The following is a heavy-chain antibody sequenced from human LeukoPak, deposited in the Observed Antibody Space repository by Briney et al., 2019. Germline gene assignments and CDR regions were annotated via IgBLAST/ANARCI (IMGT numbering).Heavy chain of an antibody. J-gene: IGHJ4*02. CDR2: INHSGST. D-gene: IGHD5-12*01. Sequence: SETLSLTCAVYGGSFSGYYWSWIRQPPGKGLEWIGEINHSGSTYYNPSLKSRVTISVDRSKNQFSLKLSSVTAADTAVYYCARDKEDIVADWGQGTLVTVSS. CDR3: ARDKEDIVAD. V-gene: IGHV4-34*01. CDR1: GGSFSGYY.